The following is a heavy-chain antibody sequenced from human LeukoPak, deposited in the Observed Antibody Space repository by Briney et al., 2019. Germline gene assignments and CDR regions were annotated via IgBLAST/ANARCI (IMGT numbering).Heavy chain of an antibody. CDR3: ARSAYSSPRGGFDP. J-gene: IGHJ5*02. V-gene: IGHV1-46*01. Sequence: AASVKVSCKASGYTFTNYYIHWVRQAPGQGLEWMGIINPSGGSTSYAQKFQGRVTMTRDMSTSTVYMELSSLRSEDTAVYYCARSAYSSPRGGFDPWGQGTLVTVAS. CDR2: INPSGGST. CDR1: GYTFTNYY. D-gene: IGHD6-13*01.